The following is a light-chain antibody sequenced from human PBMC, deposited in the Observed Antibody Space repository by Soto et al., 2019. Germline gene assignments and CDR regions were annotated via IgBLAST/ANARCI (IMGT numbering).Light chain of an antibody. CDR1: SSDVGAYNF. Sequence: QSVLTQPASVSGSPGQSITISCTGTSSDVGAYNFVSWHQQHPGKAPKLMIYNVYDRPSGISYRFSGSKSGNMASLTISGLQGEDEADYYCSAYTVSRTYVFGTGTKVTVL. CDR2: NVY. CDR3: SAYTVSRTYV. V-gene: IGLV2-14*03. J-gene: IGLJ1*01.